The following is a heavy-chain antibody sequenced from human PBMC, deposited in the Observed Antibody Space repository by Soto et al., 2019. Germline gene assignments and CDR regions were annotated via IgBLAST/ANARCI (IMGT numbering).Heavy chain of an antibody. CDR1: GGSISSGGYS. D-gene: IGHD3-22*01. CDR3: ASSNYDSPIPLDY. CDR2: IYHSGST. V-gene: IGHV4-30-2*01. Sequence: QLQLQESGSGLVKPSQTLSLTCAVSGGSISSGGYSWSWIRQPPGKGLEWIGYIYHSGSTYYNPSLKSRVTIAVDRYKNQFSQKLSSVTAADTAVYYCASSNYDSPIPLDYWGQGTLVTVSS. J-gene: IGHJ4*02.